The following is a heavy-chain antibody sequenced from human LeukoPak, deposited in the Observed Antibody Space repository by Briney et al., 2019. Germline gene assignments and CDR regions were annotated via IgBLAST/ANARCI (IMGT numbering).Heavy chain of an antibody. D-gene: IGHD2-2*01. CDR3: AKDRGGYCSSTSCYAGRFDP. CDR1: GFTFSSYG. V-gene: IGHV3-30*18. J-gene: IGHJ5*02. Sequence: KAGGSLRLSCAASGFTFSSYGMHWVRQAPGKGLEWVAVISYDGSNKYYADSVKGRFTISRDNSKNTLYLQMNSLRAEDTAVYYCAKDRGGYCSSTSCYAGRFDPWGQGTLVTVSS. CDR2: ISYDGSNK.